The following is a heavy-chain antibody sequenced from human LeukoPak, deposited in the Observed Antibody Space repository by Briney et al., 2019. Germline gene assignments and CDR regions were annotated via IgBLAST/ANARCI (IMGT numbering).Heavy chain of an antibody. Sequence: PPETLSLTCTVSGGSISSYYWSWIRQPPGKGLEWSGYIYYSGSTNYNPSLKSRVTISVDTSKNQFSLKLSSVTAADTAVYYCARLHPYYYGSGSFNTEDYWGQGTLVTVSS. CDR2: IYYSGST. CDR1: GGSISSYY. J-gene: IGHJ4*02. V-gene: IGHV4-59*01. CDR3: ARLHPYYYGSGSFNTEDY. D-gene: IGHD3-10*01.